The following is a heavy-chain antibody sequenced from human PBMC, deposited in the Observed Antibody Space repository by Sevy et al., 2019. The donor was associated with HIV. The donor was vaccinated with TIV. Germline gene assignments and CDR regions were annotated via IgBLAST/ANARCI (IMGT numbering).Heavy chain of an antibody. J-gene: IGHJ6*03. Sequence: SETLSLTCNVSGVSITRSYWNWIRQTPGKGLEWIAFVYYTGKTNYNPSLKSRVTVSLDTSKSQFSLKLSSVTAADTAVSYCARGGAGRQFDYYYYMDVWGKGTTVTVSS. CDR1: GVSITRSY. CDR2: VYYTGKT. CDR3: ARGGAGRQFDYYYYMDV. D-gene: IGHD6-6*01. V-gene: IGHV4-59*01.